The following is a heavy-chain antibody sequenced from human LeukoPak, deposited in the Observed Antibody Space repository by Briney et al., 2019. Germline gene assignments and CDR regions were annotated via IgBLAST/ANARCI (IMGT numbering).Heavy chain of an antibody. Sequence: ASVKVSCKASGYTFIGYYIHWVRQAPGQGLEWMGWINPNSGGTNYAQKFQGRVTMTRDTSISTAYMELSRLRSDDTAVYYCARAGAYYDYVWGTPEDWGQGTLVTVSS. CDR3: ARAGAYYDYVWGTPED. CDR2: INPNSGGT. D-gene: IGHD3-16*01. V-gene: IGHV1-2*02. J-gene: IGHJ4*02. CDR1: GYTFIGYY.